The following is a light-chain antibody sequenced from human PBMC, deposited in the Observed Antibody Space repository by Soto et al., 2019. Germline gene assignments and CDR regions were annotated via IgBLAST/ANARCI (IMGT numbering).Light chain of an antibody. CDR3: QQYNSHPYT. J-gene: IGKJ2*01. V-gene: IGKV1-5*03. CDR2: QAS. Sequence: DTRMTQSPSTLSASVGDRVTITCRASQSISTWLAWYQQKPGKAPTVVIYQASTLETGVPPRFSGSGSGTEFTLTISSLQPGDFVTYYCQQYNSHPYTFGQGTKLEIK. CDR1: QSISTW.